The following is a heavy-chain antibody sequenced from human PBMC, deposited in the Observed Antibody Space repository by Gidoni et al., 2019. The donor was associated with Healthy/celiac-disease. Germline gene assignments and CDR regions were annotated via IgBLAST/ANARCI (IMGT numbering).Heavy chain of an antibody. J-gene: IGHJ4*02. CDR2: IRGSGGST. D-gene: IGHD2-15*01. CDR1: GFTFSSYA. CDR3: LRYCSGGSCYRAFDY. V-gene: IGHV3-23*01. Sequence: EVQLLESGGGLVQPGGSLRLSCAASGFTFSSYAMSWVRQAPGKGLEWVSAIRGSGGSTYYADSVKGRFTISRDNSKNTLYLQMNSLRAEDTAVYYCLRYCSGGSCYRAFDYWGQGTLVTVSS.